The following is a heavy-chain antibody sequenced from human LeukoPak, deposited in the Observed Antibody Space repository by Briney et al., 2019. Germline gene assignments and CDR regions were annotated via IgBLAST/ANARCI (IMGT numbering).Heavy chain of an antibody. Sequence: RPGGSLRLSCAASGFTFSTYSMIWVPQAPGRGLEGVAHISSRSTTIYYADSVRGRFTISRDNAKNSLSLQMTSLRDVDTAVYYCARADGSGIYPDYWGQGTLVTVSS. J-gene: IGHJ4*02. CDR1: GFTFSTYS. D-gene: IGHD3-10*01. CDR2: ISSRSTTI. CDR3: ARADGSGIYPDY. V-gene: IGHV3-48*02.